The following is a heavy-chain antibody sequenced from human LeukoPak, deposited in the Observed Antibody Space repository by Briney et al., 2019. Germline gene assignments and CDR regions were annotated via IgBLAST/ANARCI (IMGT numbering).Heavy chain of an antibody. V-gene: IGHV3-7*01. CDR3: ARDWGAYYHFSDY. D-gene: IGHD3-22*01. Sequence: GGSLRLSCEASGFSMSVYWMSWVRQAPGKGLEWVGNIKQDGSERNYVDSVKGRFTISRDHAKKSLYLQMNSLRAEDTAVYYCARDWGAYYHFSDYWGQGTLVTVSS. CDR2: IKQDGSER. J-gene: IGHJ4*02. CDR1: GFSMSVYW.